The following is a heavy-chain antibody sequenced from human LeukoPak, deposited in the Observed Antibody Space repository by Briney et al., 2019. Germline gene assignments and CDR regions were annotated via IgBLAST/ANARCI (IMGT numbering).Heavy chain of an antibody. Sequence: PSETLSLTCTVFGDSLSSGGHYWGWIRQTPGKRLEWIGNIYFTGETSFNPSLKSRLAMSVDTSKNQLFLNLDSMTAADTAVYYCARDSGFWLYWGQGALVTVSS. V-gene: IGHV4-39*07. D-gene: IGHD3-22*01. CDR3: ARDSGFWLY. CDR2: IYFTGET. CDR1: GDSLSSGGHY. J-gene: IGHJ4*02.